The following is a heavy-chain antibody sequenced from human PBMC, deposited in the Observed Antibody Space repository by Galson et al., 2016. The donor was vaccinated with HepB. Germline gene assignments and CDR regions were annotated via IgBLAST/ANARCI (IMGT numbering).Heavy chain of an antibody. V-gene: IGHV3-73*01. D-gene: IGHD3-10*01. Sequence: SLRLSCAASGFTFSESGIHWVRQASGKGLEWIGRIRDIGNSYATAYAESVEGRFTISRDDSKNTAYLRMNSLKTEDTAVYYCARFRPLTSHYGNTEQLEHWGQGTLVTVSS. CDR1: GFTFSESG. CDR2: IRDIGNSYAT. J-gene: IGHJ5*02. CDR3: ARFRPLTSHYGNTEQLEH.